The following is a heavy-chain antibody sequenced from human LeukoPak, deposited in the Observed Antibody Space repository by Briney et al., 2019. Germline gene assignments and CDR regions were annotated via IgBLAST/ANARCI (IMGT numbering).Heavy chain of an antibody. Sequence: GGSLRLSCAASGFTFSSYAMHWVRQAPGKGLEWVAVISYDGSNKYYADSVKGRFTISRDNSKNTLFLQMNSLRAEDTAVYYCAKSPSFRFGDFASSNPQYWGQGTLVTVSS. V-gene: IGHV3-30-3*01. J-gene: IGHJ4*02. CDR3: AKSPSFRFGDFASSNPQY. CDR2: ISYDGSNK. CDR1: GFTFSSYA. D-gene: IGHD4-11*01.